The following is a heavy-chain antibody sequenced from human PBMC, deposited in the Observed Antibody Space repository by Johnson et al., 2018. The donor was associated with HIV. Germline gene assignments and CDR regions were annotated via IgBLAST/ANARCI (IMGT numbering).Heavy chain of an antibody. V-gene: IGHV3-11*04. J-gene: IGHJ3*02. Sequence: QVQLVESGGGLVQPGGSLKLSCAASGFTVSSNYMSWIRQAPGKGLEWVSYISSSGSTIYYADSVKGRFTVSRDNSKNTLYLQINSLRPEDTAVYYCARLPSGYSRDDLDIWGQGTMVTVSS. CDR1: GFTVSSNY. D-gene: IGHD5-18*01. CDR2: ISSSGSTI. CDR3: ARLPSGYSRDDLDI.